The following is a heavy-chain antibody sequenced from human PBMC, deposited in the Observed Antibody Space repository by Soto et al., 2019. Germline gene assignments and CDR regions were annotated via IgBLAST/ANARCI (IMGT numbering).Heavy chain of an antibody. CDR2: INGYNGNT. D-gene: IGHD6-19*01. V-gene: IGHV1-18*01. J-gene: IGHJ4*02. CDR1: GYTFTTYG. Sequence: QVQLVQSGAEVKKPGASVKVSCKASGYTFTTYGISWVRQAPGQGLEWMGWINGYNGNTNYAQKLQGRVTMTTDTATSTAYIELRSLRSDDTAVYYCARDPVAGTYFDYWGQGTLVTVSS. CDR3: ARDPVAGTYFDY.